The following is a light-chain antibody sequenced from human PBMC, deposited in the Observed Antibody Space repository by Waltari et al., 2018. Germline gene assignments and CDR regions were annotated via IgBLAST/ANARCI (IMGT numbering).Light chain of an antibody. CDR1: QSISSY. V-gene: IGKV1-39*01. Sequence: DIQMTQSPSSLSASVGDRVTITCRASQSISSYLNWYQQKPGKAPKLQIYAASSYHSGVPLTFSGSGSGTDFAHTISSLQPGDFAAYDCEQRYSTPYTFGQGTKLEIK. J-gene: IGKJ2*01. CDR3: EQRYSTPYT. CDR2: AAS.